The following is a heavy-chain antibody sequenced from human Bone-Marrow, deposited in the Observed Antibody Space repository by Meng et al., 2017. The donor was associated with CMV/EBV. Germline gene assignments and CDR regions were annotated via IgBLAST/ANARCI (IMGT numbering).Heavy chain of an antibody. J-gene: IGHJ3*02. V-gene: IGHV4-34*01. D-gene: IGHD2-2*01. CDR2: INHSGST. CDR1: GGSFSGYY. CDR3: ARYCSSTSCSDAFDI. Sequence: SETLSLTCAVYGGSFSGYYWSWIRQPPGKGLEWIGEINHSGSTNYNPSLKSRVTRSVDTSKNQFSLKLSSVPAADTAVYYCARYCSSTSCSDAFDIWGQGTMVTVSS.